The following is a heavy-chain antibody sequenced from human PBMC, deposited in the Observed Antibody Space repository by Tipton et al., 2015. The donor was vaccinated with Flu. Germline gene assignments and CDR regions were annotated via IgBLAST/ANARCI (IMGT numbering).Heavy chain of an antibody. D-gene: IGHD2-2*01. V-gene: IGHV5-51*03. J-gene: IGHJ5*02. CDR2: IYPGDSDT. CDR3: ARLSPVTAGPKVGWFDP. CDR1: GYSFSSYW. Sequence: QLVQSGAEVKKTGESLKISCKGSGYSFSSYWISWVRQMPGKGLEWMGIIYPGDSDTRYSPSFQGQVTISADKSISTAYLQWTSLKASDTATYFCARLSPVTAGPKVGWFDPWGQGTLVTVS.